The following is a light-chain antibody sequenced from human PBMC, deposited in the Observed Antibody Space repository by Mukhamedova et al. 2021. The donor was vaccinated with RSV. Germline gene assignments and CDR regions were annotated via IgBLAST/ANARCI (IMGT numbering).Light chain of an antibody. Sequence: GSQSVSSKLAWYKQKPGQAPRLLIYDASTRASGIPVRFSGSGSGTEFTLTITSLQSEDFAVYYCQQYNYWPRAFGQGTKVEIK. V-gene: IGKV3-15*01. CDR3: QQYNYWPRA. CDR1: QSVSSK. CDR2: DAS. J-gene: IGKJ1*01.